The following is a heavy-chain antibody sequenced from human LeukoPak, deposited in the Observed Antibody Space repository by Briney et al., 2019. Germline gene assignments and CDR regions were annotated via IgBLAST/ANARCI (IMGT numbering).Heavy chain of an antibody. Sequence: ASVKVSCKASGYTFTSYGISWGRQAPGQGLEWMGWISAYNGNTNYAQKLQGRVTMTTDTSTSTAYMELRSLRSDDTAVYYCARDRMGSSGWYQIYYYGMDVWGQGTTVTVSS. V-gene: IGHV1-18*01. D-gene: IGHD6-19*01. CDR3: ARDRMGSSGWYQIYYYGMDV. CDR1: GYTFTSYG. CDR2: ISAYNGNT. J-gene: IGHJ6*02.